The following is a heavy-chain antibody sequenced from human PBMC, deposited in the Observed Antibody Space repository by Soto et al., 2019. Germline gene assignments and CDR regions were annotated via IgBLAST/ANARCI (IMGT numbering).Heavy chain of an antibody. V-gene: IGHV1-58*01. CDR3: AAFDLWSRYPSPYFDC. CDR2: IVVGSGNT. J-gene: IGHJ4*02. Sequence: SVKVSCKASGFTFTSSAVQWVRQARGQRLEWIGWIVVGSGNTNYAQKFQERVTITRDMSTSTAYMELSSLRSEDTAVYYCAAFDLWSRYPSPYFDCWGQGNLVTVSS. CDR1: GFTFTSSA. D-gene: IGHD3-3*01.